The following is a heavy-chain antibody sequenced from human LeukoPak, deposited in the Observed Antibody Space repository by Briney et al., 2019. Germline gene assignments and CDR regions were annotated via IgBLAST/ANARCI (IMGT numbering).Heavy chain of an antibody. CDR2: INHSGST. V-gene: IGHV4-34*01. D-gene: IGHD2-2*01. CDR3: ARIGIRGYCSSTSCYLVPSSNYYYYYMDV. CDR1: GGSFSGYY. Sequence: PSETLSLTCAVYGGSFSGYYWSWIRQPPGKGLEWIGEINHSGSTNYNPSLKSRVTISVETSKNQFSLKLSSVTAADTAVYYCARIGIRGYCSSTSCYLVPSSNYYYYYMDVWGKGTTVTVSS. J-gene: IGHJ6*03.